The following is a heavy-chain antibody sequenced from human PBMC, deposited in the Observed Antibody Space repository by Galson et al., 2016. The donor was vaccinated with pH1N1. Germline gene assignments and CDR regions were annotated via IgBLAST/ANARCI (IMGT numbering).Heavy chain of an antibody. CDR3: AKLGNGFYEFDH. D-gene: IGHD3-3*01. CDR1: GFTLSSYW. J-gene: IGHJ4*02. Sequence: SLRLSCAASGFTLSSYWMSWVRQVPGKGLQWVSTISSSYGNIFYADSVRGRFTISRDNSKNTLYLQLNSLRAEDTALYYCAKLGNGFYEFDHWGQGALVTVSS. CDR2: ISSSYGNI. V-gene: IGHV3-23*01.